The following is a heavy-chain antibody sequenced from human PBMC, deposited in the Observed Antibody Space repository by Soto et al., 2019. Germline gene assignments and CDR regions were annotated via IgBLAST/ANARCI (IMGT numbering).Heavy chain of an antibody. CDR2: ISLDGSEI. V-gene: IGHV3-30*18. CDR1: GFTVSSYG. J-gene: IGHJ4*02. Sequence: QVHLVESGGGVVQPGRSLRLSCAASGFTVSSYGMHWVRQAPGKGLVWVAVISLDGSEIYYADSVKGRFTISRDNSNDTLYLQMTGLRAEDTAVYYCAKDLVQRPGKGFYFDYWGQGTLVTVSS. CDR3: AKDLVQRPGKGFYFDY. D-gene: IGHD6-6*01.